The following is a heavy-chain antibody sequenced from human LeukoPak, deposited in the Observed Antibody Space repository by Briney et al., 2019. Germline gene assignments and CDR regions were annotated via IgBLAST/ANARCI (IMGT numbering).Heavy chain of an antibody. CDR2: IYPGDSDT. D-gene: IGHD2-15*01. J-gene: IGHJ3*02. CDR3: ARDAGPLYCSGGGCYVLNRGLDAFDI. V-gene: IGHV5-51*01. CDR1: GYSFTSYW. Sequence: GESLKISCKGSGYSFTSYWIGWVRQMPGKGLEWMGIIYPGDSDTRYSPSFQGQVTISADKSISTAYLQWSSLKASDTAMYYCARDAGPLYCSGGGCYVLNRGLDAFDIWGQGTMVTVSS.